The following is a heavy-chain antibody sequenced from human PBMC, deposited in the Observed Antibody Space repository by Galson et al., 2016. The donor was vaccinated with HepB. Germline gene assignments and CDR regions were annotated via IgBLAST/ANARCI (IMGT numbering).Heavy chain of an antibody. D-gene: IGHD3-22*01. Sequence: SETLSLTCTISGGSFSTYYWSWIRQPPAKGLEWIGYIYYSGSTNYNPSLKSRVTISVDTSMNQFSLKLSSVTAADTAVYYCARTEPSSGFRYWGQGTLVTVSS. CDR2: IYYSGST. CDR1: GGSFSTYY. V-gene: IGHV4-59*08. J-gene: IGHJ4*02. CDR3: ARTEPSSGFRY.